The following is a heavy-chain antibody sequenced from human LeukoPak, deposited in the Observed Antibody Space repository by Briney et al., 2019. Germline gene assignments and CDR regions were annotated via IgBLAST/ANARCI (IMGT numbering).Heavy chain of an antibody. V-gene: IGHV3-48*02. Sequence: PGGSLRLSCAASGFKSGLTFSSYAMTWVRQAPGKGLEWVSFISTSGSNIGYADSVRGRFTISRDNGKNSLYVQMNSLGDEDTAVYYCVRDQYYLFDIWGQGTMLTVSS. CDR2: ISTSGSNI. CDR3: VRDQYYLFDI. D-gene: IGHD2/OR15-2a*01. J-gene: IGHJ3*02. CDR1: GFKSGLTFSSYA.